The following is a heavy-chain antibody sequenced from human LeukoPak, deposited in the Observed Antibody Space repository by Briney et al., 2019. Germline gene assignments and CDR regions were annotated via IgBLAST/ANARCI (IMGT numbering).Heavy chain of an antibody. J-gene: IGHJ4*02. CDR3: ARSGCYYGSGSSYDY. V-gene: IGHV4-34*01. Sequence: SETLSLTCAVYGGSFSGYYWSWIRQPPGKGLEWIGEINHSGSTNYNPSLKSRVTISVDTSKNQFSLKLSSVTAADTAVYYCARSGCYYGSGSSYDYWGQGTLVTVSS. D-gene: IGHD3-10*01. CDR2: INHSGST. CDR1: GGSFSGYY.